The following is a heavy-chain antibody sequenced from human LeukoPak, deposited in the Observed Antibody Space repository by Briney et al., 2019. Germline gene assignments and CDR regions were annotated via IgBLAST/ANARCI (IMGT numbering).Heavy chain of an antibody. D-gene: IGHD3-10*01. CDR2: ITSSSSTI. CDR1: GFTFSSFS. J-gene: IGHJ5*02. Sequence: GGSLRLSCAASGFTFSSFSMSWVRQAPGKGLEWVSSITSSSSTIYYADSVKGRFTISRDNSKNMVYLQMNSLRTEDSAVYYCARDRAGTQSWVEFDLWGQGTLVTVSS. V-gene: IGHV3-48*01. CDR3: ARDRAGTQSWVEFDL.